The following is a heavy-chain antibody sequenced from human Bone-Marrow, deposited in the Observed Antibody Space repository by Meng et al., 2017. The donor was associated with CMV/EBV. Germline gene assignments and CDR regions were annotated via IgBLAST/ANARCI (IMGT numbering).Heavy chain of an antibody. CDR3: AKGDASGSYYNVGYYGMDV. V-gene: IGHV3-9*01. CDR1: GFTFDDYA. Sequence: SLKVSCAASGFTFDDYAMHWVRQAPGKGLEWVSSISWNSGSIGYADSVKGRFIISRDNAKNSLYLQMNSLRAEDTALYYCAKGDASGSYYNVGYYGMDVCGQGTTVTVSS. J-gene: IGHJ6*02. CDR2: ISWNSGSI. D-gene: IGHD3-10*01.